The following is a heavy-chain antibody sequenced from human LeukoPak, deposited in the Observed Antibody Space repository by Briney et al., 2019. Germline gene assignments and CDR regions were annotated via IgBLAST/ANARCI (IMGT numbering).Heavy chain of an antibody. D-gene: IGHD3-22*01. J-gene: IGHJ3*02. CDR3: ARVLDISGRSHWSAFDI. CDR1: GFTFSSYS. CDR2: ISSSSSYR. Sequence: GGSLRLSCAASGFTFSSYSMNWVRQAPGKGLEWVSFISSSSSYRYYADSVEGRFTISRDNAKNSLYLQMNSLRAEDTAMYYCARVLDISGRSHWSAFDIWGQGTTVTVSS. V-gene: IGHV3-21*06.